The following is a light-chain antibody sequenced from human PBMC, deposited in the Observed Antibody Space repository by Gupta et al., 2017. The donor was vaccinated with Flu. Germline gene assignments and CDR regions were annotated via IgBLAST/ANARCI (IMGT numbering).Light chain of an antibody. CDR1: TSDVGAYDY. CDR2: EVS. J-gene: IGLJ2*01. V-gene: IGLV2-14*01. Sequence: QPALTQPVSVSGSHGPSLAISCTGTTSDVGAYDYVSWYQQYPGKAPGLVIFEVSRRPSGIADRFSGSKSGNTASLTISGLLAEDEAYYYCSSYTKTNTVVVFGGGTKLTVL. CDR3: SSYTKTNTVVV.